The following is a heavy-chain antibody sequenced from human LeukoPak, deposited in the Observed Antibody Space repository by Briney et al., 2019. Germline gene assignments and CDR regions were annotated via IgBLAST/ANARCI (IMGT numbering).Heavy chain of an antibody. V-gene: IGHV3-23*01. J-gene: IGHJ6*04. CDR1: GFTFSSYG. CDR2: ISGSGGTI. D-gene: IGHD3-10*02. Sequence: GGPLRLSCAPSGFTFSSYGMSWVRQAPGKGLDWVSAISGSGGTIYYADSVKGRFTISRDNAKNSLYLQMNSLRAEDTAVYYCAELGITMIGGVWGKGTTVTISS. CDR3: AELGITMIGGV.